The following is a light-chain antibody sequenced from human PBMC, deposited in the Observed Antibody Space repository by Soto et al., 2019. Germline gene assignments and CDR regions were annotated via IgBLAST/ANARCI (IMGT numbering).Light chain of an antibody. Sequence: NFMLTQPHSVSEAPGKRVTISCTRSSGNIANNYVQWYQLRPGSSPTTVVQDDDQRPSGVPDRFSGSIDTSSNSASLTISGLQTEDEADYYCQSYGGGVIFGGGTKLTVL. CDR2: DDD. CDR3: QSYGGGVI. J-gene: IGLJ2*01. CDR1: SGNIANNY. V-gene: IGLV6-57*01.